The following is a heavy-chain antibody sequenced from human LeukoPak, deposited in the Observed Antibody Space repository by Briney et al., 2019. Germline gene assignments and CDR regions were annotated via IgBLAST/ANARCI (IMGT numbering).Heavy chain of an antibody. CDR3: ARDMHGEQQLVHPAYYYYYGMDV. CDR2: INTNTGNP. CDR1: GYTFTSYA. Sequence: ASVKVSCKASGYTFTSYAMSWVRQAPGQGLEWMGWINTNTGNPTYAQGFTGRFVFSLDTSVSTAYLQISSLKAEDTAVYYCARDMHGEQQLVHPAYYYYYGMDVWGQGTTVTVSS. D-gene: IGHD6-13*01. V-gene: IGHV7-4-1*02. J-gene: IGHJ6*02.